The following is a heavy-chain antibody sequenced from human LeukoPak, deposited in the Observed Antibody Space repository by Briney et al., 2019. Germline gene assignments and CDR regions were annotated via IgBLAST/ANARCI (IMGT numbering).Heavy chain of an antibody. CDR3: AKGGCSSTSCYVGY. Sequence: GRSLGLSCAASGLTFDDYVMHWVRQAPGKGLEWVSGISWNSGSIGYADSVKGRFTISRDNAKNSLYLQMNSLRAEDMALYYCAKGGCSSTSCYVGYWGQGTLVTVSS. CDR2: ISWNSGSI. CDR1: GLTFDDYV. V-gene: IGHV3-9*03. D-gene: IGHD2-2*01. J-gene: IGHJ4*02.